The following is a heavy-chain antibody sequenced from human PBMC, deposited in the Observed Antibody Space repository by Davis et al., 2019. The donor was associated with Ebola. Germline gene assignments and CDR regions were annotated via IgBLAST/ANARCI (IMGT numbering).Heavy chain of an antibody. V-gene: IGHV4-34*01. CDR1: GGSFSGYY. D-gene: IGHD3-22*01. Sequence: MPSETLSLTCAVYGGSFSGYYWSWIRQPPGKGPEWIGEINHSGSTNYNPSLKSRVTISVDTSKNQFSLKLSSVTAADTAVYYCARRPPITMIIVANDAFDIWGQGTMVTVSS. CDR2: INHSGST. J-gene: IGHJ3*02. CDR3: ARRPPITMIIVANDAFDI.